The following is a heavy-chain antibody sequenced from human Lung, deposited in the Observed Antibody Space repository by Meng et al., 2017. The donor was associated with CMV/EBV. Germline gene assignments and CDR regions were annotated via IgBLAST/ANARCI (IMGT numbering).Heavy chain of an antibody. CDR3: ARASYGSGSPLGESWFDP. CDR2: IHSSGST. CDR1: GASISSGGYS. Sequence: VRSPEAGPVLVKPSQTLSLTCTVVGASISSGGYSWSWIRQHPGKGLEWIGYIHSSGSTYYNPSLRSRLTISVDTSKNQFPLKLSSVTAADTAVYYCARASYGSGSPLGESWFDPWGQGTLVTVFS. J-gene: IGHJ5*02. D-gene: IGHD3-10*01. V-gene: IGHV4-31*03.